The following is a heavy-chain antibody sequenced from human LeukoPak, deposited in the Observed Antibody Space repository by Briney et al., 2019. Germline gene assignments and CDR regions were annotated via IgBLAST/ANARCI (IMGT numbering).Heavy chain of an antibody. Sequence: NPSETLSLTCTVSGGSISSYYWSWIRQPPGKGLEWIGYIYYRGSTNYNPSLKSRVTISVDTSKNQFSLKLSSVTAADTAVYYCARDLGDGYNFDSWGQGTLVTVSS. V-gene: IGHV4-59*01. CDR1: GGSISSYY. D-gene: IGHD5-24*01. J-gene: IGHJ4*02. CDR3: ARDLGDGYNFDS. CDR2: IYYRGST.